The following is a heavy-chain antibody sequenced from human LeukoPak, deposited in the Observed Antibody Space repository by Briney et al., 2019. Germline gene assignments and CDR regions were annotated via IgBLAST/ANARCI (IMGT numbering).Heavy chain of an antibody. J-gene: IGHJ5*02. CDR2: INTDGSST. Sequence: GGSLRLSCAASGFTFSSYWMHWVRQAPGKGLVWVSRINTDGSSTSYADSVKGRFTISRDNAKNTLYLQMNSLRAEDTAVYYCAREAAAGSWFDPWGQGTLVTVSS. CDR1: GFTFSSYW. CDR3: AREAAAGSWFDP. V-gene: IGHV3-74*01. D-gene: IGHD6-13*01.